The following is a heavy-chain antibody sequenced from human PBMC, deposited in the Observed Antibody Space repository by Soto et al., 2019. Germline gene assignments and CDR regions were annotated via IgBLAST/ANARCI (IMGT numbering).Heavy chain of an antibody. D-gene: IGHD1-20*01. V-gene: IGHV1-69*01. Sequence: QVQLVQSGAEVKTTGSSVKVSCKASGGIFTRYDIRWVRQSPGQGLEWMGAIIPIFGTANYAQKLQGRVTITADATTSTAYMELSSLRYEDTAMYYCAITEGKYVSTVDYWGQGTLVTVSS. CDR3: AITEGKYVSTVDY. CDR2: IIPIFGTA. CDR1: GGIFTRYD. J-gene: IGHJ4*02.